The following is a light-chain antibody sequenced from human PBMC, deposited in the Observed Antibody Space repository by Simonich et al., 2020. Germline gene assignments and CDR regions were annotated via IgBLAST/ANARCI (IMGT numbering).Light chain of an antibody. V-gene: IGKV1-13*02. CDR3: QQFNRYPLT. CDR2: DAS. Sequence: AIQLTQSPSSLSASGGDRVTITCRANQGISSALAWYQQKPGKAPKLLIYDASSLESGVPSRFSGSGSGKDFTLTISSLQPEDFANYYCQQFNRYPLTFGGGTKVEIK. CDR1: QGISSA. J-gene: IGKJ4*01.